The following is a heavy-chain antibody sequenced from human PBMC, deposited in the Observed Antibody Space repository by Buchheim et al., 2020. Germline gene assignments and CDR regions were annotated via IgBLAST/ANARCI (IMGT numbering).Heavy chain of an antibody. J-gene: IGHJ6*02. CDR1: GGTFSSYA. CDR3: ASLDSSGYYPYYYYGMDV. V-gene: IGHV1-3*01. Sequence: QVQLVQSGAEVKKPGSSVKVSCKASGGTFSSYAISWVRQAPGQGLEWMGWINAGNGNTKYSQKFQGRVTITRDTSASTAYMELSSLRSEDTAVYYCASLDSSGYYPYYYYGMDVWGQGTT. CDR2: INAGNGNT. D-gene: IGHD3-22*01.